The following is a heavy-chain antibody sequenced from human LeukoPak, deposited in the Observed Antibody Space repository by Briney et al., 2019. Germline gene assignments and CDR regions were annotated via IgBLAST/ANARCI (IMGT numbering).Heavy chain of an antibody. J-gene: IGHJ4*02. V-gene: IGHV4-39*07. Sequence: SETLSLTCTVSGGSISSNNYYWSWIRQPPGKGLEWIGSIYYDGSTYYSPSLKSRVTISVDTSKNQFSLKLSSMTAADTAVYYCARVGQQWPHYYFDYWGQGTLVTVSS. D-gene: IGHD6-19*01. CDR3: ARVGQQWPHYYFDY. CDR2: IYYDGST. CDR1: GGSISSNNYY.